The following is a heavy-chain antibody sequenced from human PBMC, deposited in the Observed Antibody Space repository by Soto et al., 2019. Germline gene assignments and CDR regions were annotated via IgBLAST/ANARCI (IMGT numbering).Heavy chain of an antibody. J-gene: IGHJ3*02. Sequence: PXGSLRLSWGASGFTFGSYGMHWVRQAPGNGLEWVAVISYDGSNKYYADSVEGRFTISRDNSKNTLYLQMNSLRAEDTAVYYCAKVDSSGYYFGAFDIWGQGTMVTVSS. CDR3: AKVDSSGYYFGAFDI. V-gene: IGHV3-30*18. CDR2: ISYDGSNK. CDR1: GFTFGSYG. D-gene: IGHD3-22*01.